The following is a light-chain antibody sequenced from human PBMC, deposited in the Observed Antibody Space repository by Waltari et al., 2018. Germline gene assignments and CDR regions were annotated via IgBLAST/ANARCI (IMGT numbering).Light chain of an antibody. Sequence: EVVLTQSPATLSVSPVESVTLSCRASRTVNINLAWYQQKPSQAPRLLIYVPSTRSTGIQARFSGTGSGTEFTLTISSVQSADFAVYYCQQFYDWPLTFGGGTKVELK. J-gene: IGKJ4*01. CDR2: VPS. CDR1: RTVNIN. CDR3: QQFYDWPLT. V-gene: IGKV3-15*01.